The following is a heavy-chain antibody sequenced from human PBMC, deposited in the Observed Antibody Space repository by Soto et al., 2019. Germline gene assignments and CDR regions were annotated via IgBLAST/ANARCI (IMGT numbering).Heavy chain of an antibody. D-gene: IGHD1-1*01. CDR1: GFSLSTSGVG. Sequence: QITLKESGPTRVKPTQTLTLTCTFSGFSLSTSGVGVGWIRQPPGKALEWLAFIYWDDDKRYSPSLKTRLTNMKXXTXYXXVLTMPTMDPVDTASYYCAHRAGLQGNWDGGFFDYWGLGTLVTVSS. J-gene: IGHJ4*02. CDR2: IYWDDDK. CDR3: AHRAGLQGNWDGGFFDY. V-gene: IGHV2-5*02.